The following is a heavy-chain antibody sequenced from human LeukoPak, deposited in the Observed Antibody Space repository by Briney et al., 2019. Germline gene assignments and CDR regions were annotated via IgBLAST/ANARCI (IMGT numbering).Heavy chain of an antibody. V-gene: IGHV3-21*01. Sequence: GGSLRLSCAASGFTFSSYSMNWVRQAPGKGLEWVSSISSSSSDIYYADSVKGRFTISRDNAKNSLYLQMNSLRAEDTAVYYCARDVYSSGWTFDYWGQGTLVTVSS. D-gene: IGHD6-19*01. CDR2: ISSSSSDI. CDR3: ARDVYSSGWTFDY. J-gene: IGHJ4*02. CDR1: GFTFSSYS.